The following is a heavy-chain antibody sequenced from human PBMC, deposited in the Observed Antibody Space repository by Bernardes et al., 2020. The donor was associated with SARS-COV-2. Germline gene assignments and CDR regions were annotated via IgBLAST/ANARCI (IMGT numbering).Heavy chain of an antibody. CDR1: GLIFSTYW. D-gene: IGHD3-22*01. CDR3: TRGPISGYGSFGV. J-gene: IGHJ4*02. Sequence: GSLRLSCTASGLIFSTYWMHWVRQAPGKGLVWVSRIISDGSKTMYADSVKGRFTISRDNAKNTLYLQMSSLSAEDTAVYYCTRGPISGYGSFGVWGQGTLVTVSS. V-gene: IGHV3-74*03. CDR2: IISDGSKT.